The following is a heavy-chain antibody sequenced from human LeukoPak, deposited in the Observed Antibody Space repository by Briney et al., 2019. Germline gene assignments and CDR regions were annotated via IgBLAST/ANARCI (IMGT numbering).Heavy chain of an antibody. CDR3: AHTGGYVDYYFDY. CDR1: GFALDTVGVG. V-gene: IGHV2-5*02. D-gene: IGHD4-17*01. Sequence: GPTLVKPTQTLTLTCTFSGFALDTVGVGVGWIRQPPGKVLEWLALIYWDDDERSSPSLKSRLTITKDTSKSQVVLTLTNMEPVDTATYYCAHTGGYVDYYFDYWGQGTLVTVSS. J-gene: IGHJ4*02. CDR2: IYWDDDE.